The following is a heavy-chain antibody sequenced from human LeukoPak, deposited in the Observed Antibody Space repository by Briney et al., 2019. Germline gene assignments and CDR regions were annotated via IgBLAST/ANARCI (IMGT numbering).Heavy chain of an antibody. Sequence: SETLSLTCTVSSDSISTNYWSWIRQPPGQGLEWIGYTSYSGNANYNPSLKSRVTISIDTSNNQFSLRLNSVSAADTAVCYCARTVYSSSWYKWAYFDYWGQGTLVTVSS. CDR2: TSYSGNA. D-gene: IGHD6-13*01. CDR1: SDSISTNY. CDR3: ARTVYSSSWYKWAYFDY. J-gene: IGHJ4*02. V-gene: IGHV4-59*01.